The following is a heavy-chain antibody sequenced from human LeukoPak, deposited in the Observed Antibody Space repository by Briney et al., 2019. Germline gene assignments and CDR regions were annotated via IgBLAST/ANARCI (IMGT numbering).Heavy chain of an antibody. CDR3: AKVSSGWTQPDY. V-gene: IGHV3-11*01. Sequence: GGSLRLSCAASGFTFSDYYMSWIRQAPGKGLEWVSYISSSGSTIYYADSVKGRFTISRDNSKNTLYLQMNSLRAEDTAVYYCAKVSSGWTQPDYWGQGTLVTVSS. D-gene: IGHD6-19*01. CDR1: GFTFSDYY. CDR2: ISSSGSTI. J-gene: IGHJ4*02.